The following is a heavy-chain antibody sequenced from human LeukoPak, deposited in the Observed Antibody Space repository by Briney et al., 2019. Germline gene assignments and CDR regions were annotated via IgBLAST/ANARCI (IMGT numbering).Heavy chain of an antibody. CDR2: ISAYNGNT. J-gene: IGHJ4*02. D-gene: IGHD3-3*01. V-gene: IGHV1-18*01. CDR1: GYTFTSYG. Sequence: GASVKVSCKASGYTFTSYGISWVRQAPGQGLEWMGWISAYNGNTNYARKLRGRVTMTTDTSTSTAYMELRSLRSDDTAVYYCARDSVRILERLLPDGGDYWGQGTLVTVSS. CDR3: ARDSVRILERLLPDGGDY.